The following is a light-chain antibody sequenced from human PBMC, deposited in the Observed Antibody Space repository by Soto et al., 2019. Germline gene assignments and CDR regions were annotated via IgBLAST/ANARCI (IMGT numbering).Light chain of an antibody. CDR3: QHYVYPQWT. J-gene: IGKJ1*01. CDR2: GVS. CDR1: QTGSNSY. V-gene: IGKV3-20*01. Sequence: EIVLTQSPGTLSLSPGERATLSFMASQTGSNSYLAWYQQKSGQAPRLLIYGVSTRATGTPDRFSGSGSGTEFTLTIRRLEPEDFAVYFCQHYVYPQWTFGPGTKVDIK.